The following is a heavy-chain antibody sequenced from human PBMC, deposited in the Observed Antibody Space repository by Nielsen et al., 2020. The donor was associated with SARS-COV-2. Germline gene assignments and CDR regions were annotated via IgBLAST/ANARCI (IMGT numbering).Heavy chain of an antibody. J-gene: IGHJ4*02. V-gene: IGHV4-34*01. D-gene: IGHD3-22*01. Sequence: SETLSLTCAVYGGSFSGYYWSWICQPPGKGLEWIGEINHSGSTNYNPSLKSRVTISVDTSKNQFSLKLSSVTAADTAVYYCARTYYYDSSGYHRHYFDYWGQGTLVTVSS. CDR1: GGSFSGYY. CDR2: INHSGST. CDR3: ARTYYYDSSGYHRHYFDY.